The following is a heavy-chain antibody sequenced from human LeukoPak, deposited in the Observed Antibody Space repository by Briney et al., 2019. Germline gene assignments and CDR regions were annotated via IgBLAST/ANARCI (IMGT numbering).Heavy chain of an antibody. V-gene: IGHV4-59*01. CDR1: GDSLNTYY. Sequence: SETLSLTCTVSGDSLNTYYWTWIRQTPGKELEWIGFVASSGTSNYNPSLKSRVSISIDTSKNQFSLALTSVTPADTAVYYCARGTMISWFDPWGQGTLVTVSS. CDR3: ARGTMISWFDP. D-gene: IGHD3-22*01. J-gene: IGHJ5*02. CDR2: VASSGTS.